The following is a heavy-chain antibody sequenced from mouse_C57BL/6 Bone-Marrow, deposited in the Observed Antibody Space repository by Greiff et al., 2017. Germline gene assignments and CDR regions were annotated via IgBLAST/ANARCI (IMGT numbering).Heavy chain of an antibody. CDR2: ISDGGSYT. CDR1: GFTFSSYA. Sequence: EVKLVESGGGLVKPGGSLKLSCAASGFTFSSYAMSWVRQTPEKRLEWVATISDGGSYTYYPDNVKGRFTISRDNAKNNLYLQMSHLKSEDTAMYYCARDRGGYFDVWGKGTTVTVSS. D-gene: IGHD3-1*01. J-gene: IGHJ1*03. CDR3: ARDRGGYFDV. V-gene: IGHV5-4*01.